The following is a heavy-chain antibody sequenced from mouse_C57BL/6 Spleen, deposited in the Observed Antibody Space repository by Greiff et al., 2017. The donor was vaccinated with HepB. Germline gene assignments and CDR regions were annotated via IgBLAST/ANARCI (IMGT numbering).Heavy chain of an antibody. V-gene: IGHV5-17*01. CDR2: ISSGSSTI. CDR3: ARPVYYCSSLYFDY. Sequence: EVQLVESGGGLVKPGGSLKLSCAASGFTFSDYGMHWVRQAPEKGLEWVAYISSGSSTIYYADTVKGRFTISRDNAKNTLFLQMTSLRSEDTAMYYCARPVYYCSSLYFDYWGQGTTLTVSS. CDR1: GFTFSDYG. D-gene: IGHD1-1*01. J-gene: IGHJ2*01.